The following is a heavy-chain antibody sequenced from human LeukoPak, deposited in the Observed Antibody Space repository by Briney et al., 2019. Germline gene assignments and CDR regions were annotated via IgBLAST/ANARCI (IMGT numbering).Heavy chain of an antibody. J-gene: IGHJ5*02. D-gene: IGHD2-15*01. CDR3: ARPGEYCSGGSCFPFEH. V-gene: IGHV3-7*03. CDR2: IRQDGNEK. Sequence: GGSLRLSCAASGFSFSGYWMSWVRQAPGKGPEWVANIRQDGNEKYYVDSVKGRFAISRDNAQKSLYLQMNSLRAEDTAVYYCARPGEYCSGGSCFPFEHWGLGTLVTVSS. CDR1: GFSFSGYW.